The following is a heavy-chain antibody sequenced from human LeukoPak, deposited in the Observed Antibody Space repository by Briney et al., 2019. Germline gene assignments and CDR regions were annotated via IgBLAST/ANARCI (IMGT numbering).Heavy chain of an antibody. V-gene: IGHV1-58*02. Sequence: TAVKASCKASGFTFTSSAMQWVRQARGQRLEWIGWIVVGSGNTNYAQKFQERVTITRYMSTSTAYMELSSLRSEDTAVYYCAANLKGYCTNGVCGFDYWGQGTLVTVSS. CDR3: AANLKGYCTNGVCGFDY. J-gene: IGHJ4*02. D-gene: IGHD2-8*01. CDR1: GFTFTSSA. CDR2: IVVGSGNT.